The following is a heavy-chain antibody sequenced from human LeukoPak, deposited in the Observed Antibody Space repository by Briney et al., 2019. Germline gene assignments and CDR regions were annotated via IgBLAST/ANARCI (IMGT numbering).Heavy chain of an antibody. Sequence: SETLSLTCTVSGYSISSGYYWGWIRQPPGKGLEWIGSIYHSGSTYYNPSLTSRVTISVDTSKNQFSLKLSSVTDADTAVYYCARGRYSGSFDDAFDIWGQGTMVTVSS. D-gene: IGHD1-26*01. CDR1: GYSISSGYY. CDR2: IYHSGST. J-gene: IGHJ3*02. CDR3: ARGRYSGSFDDAFDI. V-gene: IGHV4-38-2*02.